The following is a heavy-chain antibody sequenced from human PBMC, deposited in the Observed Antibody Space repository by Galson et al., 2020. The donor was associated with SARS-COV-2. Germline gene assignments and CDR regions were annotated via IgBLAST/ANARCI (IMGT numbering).Heavy chain of an antibody. CDR2: ISSSSSYI. Sequence: GESLKISCAASGFTFSSYSMNWVRQAPGKGLEWVSSISSSSSYIYYADSVKGRFTISRDNAKNSLYLQMNSLRAEDTAVYYCAREVAGMHNWFDPWGQGTLVTVSS. CDR1: GFTFSSYS. V-gene: IGHV3-21*01. CDR3: AREVAGMHNWFDP. D-gene: IGHD6-19*01. J-gene: IGHJ5*02.